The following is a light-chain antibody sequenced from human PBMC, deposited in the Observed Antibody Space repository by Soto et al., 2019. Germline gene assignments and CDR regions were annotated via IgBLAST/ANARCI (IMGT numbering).Light chain of an antibody. CDR3: QQYNNWPPPLT. V-gene: IGKV3-15*01. J-gene: IGKJ4*01. CDR1: QSVSSK. Sequence: EIVMTQSPATLSVSPGERATLSCRASQSVSSKLAWYQHKPGQDPRLLIYGASTRATGIPARFSCSGSGTEFALTISSLQSEDFAVYDCQQYNNWPPPLTFGGGTKVEIK. CDR2: GAS.